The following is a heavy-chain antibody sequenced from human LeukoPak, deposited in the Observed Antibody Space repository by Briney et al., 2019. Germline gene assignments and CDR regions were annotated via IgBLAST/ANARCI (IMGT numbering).Heavy chain of an antibody. CDR3: ARNGDYYEKSGYYYLFDF. D-gene: IGHD3-22*01. J-gene: IGHJ4*02. V-gene: IGHV4-59*01. Sequence: SETLSLTCTVSGGSISSYYWSWIRQPPGKGLEWIGYIYYSGSTNYNPSLKSRVTISVDTSKNQFSLKLSSVTAADTAVYYCARNGDYYEKSGYYYLFDFWGQGTLVTVSS. CDR2: IYYSGST. CDR1: GGSISSYY.